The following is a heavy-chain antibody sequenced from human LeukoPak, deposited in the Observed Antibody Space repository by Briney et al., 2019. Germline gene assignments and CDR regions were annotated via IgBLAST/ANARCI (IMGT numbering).Heavy chain of an antibody. CDR3: ARASRDGYNQNFDY. J-gene: IGHJ4*02. D-gene: IGHD5-24*01. CDR2: LYPGDSDS. Sequence: GESLKISCKAYGYNFFSNYWIAWVRQMPGKGLEWMGILYPGDSDSRYSPSFQGQVTISADKSISTAYLQWSSLEASDTAMYYCARASRDGYNQNFDYWGQGTLVTVSS. V-gene: IGHV5-51*01. CDR1: GYNFFSNYW.